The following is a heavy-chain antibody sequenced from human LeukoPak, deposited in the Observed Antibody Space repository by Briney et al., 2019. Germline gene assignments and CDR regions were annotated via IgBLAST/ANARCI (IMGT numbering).Heavy chain of an antibody. CDR2: IYYSGST. Sequence: SETLSLTCTVSGGSVSSGSYYWSWIRQPPGKGLEWIGYIYYSGSTYYNPSLKSRVTISVDTSKNQFSLKLSSVTAADTAVYYCARADGSGSYHDYWGQGTLVTVSS. J-gene: IGHJ4*02. CDR1: GGSVSSGSYY. V-gene: IGHV4-30-4*08. CDR3: ARADGSGSYHDY. D-gene: IGHD3-10*01.